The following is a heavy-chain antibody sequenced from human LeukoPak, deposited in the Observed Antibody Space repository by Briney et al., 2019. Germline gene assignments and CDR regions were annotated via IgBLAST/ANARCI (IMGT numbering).Heavy chain of an antibody. Sequence: GGSLRLSCAASGFTVSSNYMTWVRQAPGKGLEWVANIRGDGSRLYYVDSVKGRFTISRDNAKNSLYLQMSNLRAEDTSVYYCARDHNYFGSDRYYDAFDIWGQGTMVTVSS. V-gene: IGHV3-7*01. J-gene: IGHJ3*02. CDR1: GFTVSSNY. CDR3: ARDHNYFGSDRYYDAFDI. D-gene: IGHD2-21*02. CDR2: IRGDGSRL.